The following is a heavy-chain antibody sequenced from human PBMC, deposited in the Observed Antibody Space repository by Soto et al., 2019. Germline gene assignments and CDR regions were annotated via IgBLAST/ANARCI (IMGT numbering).Heavy chain of an antibody. CDR2: ISGSGGST. J-gene: IGHJ4*02. V-gene: IGHV3-23*01. D-gene: IGHD3-10*01. CDR1: GFTFSSYA. CDR3: AKGWYYYGSGSYYPIDY. Sequence: GSLRLSCAASGFTFSSYAMHWVRQAPGKGLEWVSAISGSGGSTYYADSVKGRFTISRDNSKNTLYLQMNSLRAEDTAVYYCAKGWYYYGSGSYYPIDYWGQGTLVTVSS.